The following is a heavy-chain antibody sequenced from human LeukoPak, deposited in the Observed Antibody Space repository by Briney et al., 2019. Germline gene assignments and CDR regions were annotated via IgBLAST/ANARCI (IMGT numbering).Heavy chain of an antibody. CDR2: IYYSGST. Sequence: PSETLSLTCTVSGGSISSYYWSWIRQPPGKGLEWIGYIYYSGSTNYNPSLKSRVTISADTSKNQFSLKLSSVTAADTAVYYCARLVFGADYFDYWGQGTLVTVSS. CDR3: ARLVFGADYFDY. V-gene: IGHV4-59*08. CDR1: GGSISSYY. J-gene: IGHJ4*02. D-gene: IGHD3-3*01.